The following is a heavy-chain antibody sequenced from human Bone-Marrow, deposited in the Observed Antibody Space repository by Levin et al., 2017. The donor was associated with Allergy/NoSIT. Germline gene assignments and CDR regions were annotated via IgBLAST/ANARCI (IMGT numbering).Heavy chain of an antibody. CDR3: ARVPENWFDP. Sequence: NTSETLSLTCAVYGGSFSAYSWSWLRQPPGKGLEWIGEINHSGSTNYNPSLKSRITISLDTSKNQFSLQLRSVTAADTAVYYCARVPENWFDPWGQGTLVTVSS. V-gene: IGHV4-34*01. CDR1: GGSFSAYS. J-gene: IGHJ5*02. CDR2: INHSGST.